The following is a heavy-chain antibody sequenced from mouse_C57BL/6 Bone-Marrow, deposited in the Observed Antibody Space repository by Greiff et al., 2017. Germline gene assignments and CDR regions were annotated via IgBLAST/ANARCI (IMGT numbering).Heavy chain of an antibody. CDR3: ARWRRAYYGNCYDY. CDR1: GYTFTSYS. J-gene: IGHJ2*01. V-gene: IGHV1-7*01. CDR2: IYPRSGYT. D-gene: IGHD2-10*01. Sequence: VQLQQSGAELAKPGASVKLSCKASGYTFTSYSMHWVKQRPGQGLEWIGYIYPRSGYTKYNQKFKDKATLTADKSSSTAYRQLSRLTYEDSAVYYCARWRRAYYGNCYDYWGQGNTLTVTS.